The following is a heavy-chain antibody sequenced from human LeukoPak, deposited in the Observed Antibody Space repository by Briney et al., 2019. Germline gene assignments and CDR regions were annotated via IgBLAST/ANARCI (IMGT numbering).Heavy chain of an antibody. CDR1: GFTFSSYS. Sequence: GGSLRLSCAASGFTFSSYSMNWVRQAPGKGLEWVSSISSSSSYIYYADSVKGRFTISRDNAKNSLYLQMSSLRAEDTAVYYCARDVEGRFDYWGQGTLVTVSS. CDR2: ISSSSSYI. V-gene: IGHV3-21*01. J-gene: IGHJ4*02. CDR3: ARDVEGRFDY.